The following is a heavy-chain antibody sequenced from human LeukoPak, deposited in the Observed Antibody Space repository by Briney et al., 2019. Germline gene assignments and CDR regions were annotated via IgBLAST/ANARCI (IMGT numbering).Heavy chain of an antibody. V-gene: IGHV3-11*01. J-gene: IGHJ5*02. CDR3: ARGAEAGGYNWFDP. CDR2: ISSSGSSI. D-gene: IGHD1-26*01. Sequence: PGGSLRLPCAASSGFTFSDYYITWIRQAPGKGLEWISYISSSGSSIYYADSVKGRFTISRDNAKNSLYLQMNSLRAEDTAVYYCARGAEAGGYNWFDPWGQGTLVTVSS. CDR1: SGFTFSDYY.